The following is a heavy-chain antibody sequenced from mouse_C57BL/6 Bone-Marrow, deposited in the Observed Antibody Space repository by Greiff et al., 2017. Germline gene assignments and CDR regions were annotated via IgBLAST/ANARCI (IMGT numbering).Heavy chain of an antibody. D-gene: IGHD2-2*01. J-gene: IGHJ1*03. Sequence: EVQRVESGGGLVKPGGSLKLSCAASGFTFSSYAMSWVRQTPEKRLEWVATISDGGSYTYYPDNVKGRFTISRDNAKDNLYLQMSHLESEATAMYYCARRATMVTYWYFDVWGTGTTVTVSS. V-gene: IGHV5-4*01. CDR2: ISDGGSYT. CDR1: GFTFSSYA. CDR3: ARRATMVTYWYFDV.